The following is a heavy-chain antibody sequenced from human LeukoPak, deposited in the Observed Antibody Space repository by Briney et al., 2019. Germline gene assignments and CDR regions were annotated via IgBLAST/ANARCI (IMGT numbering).Heavy chain of an antibody. D-gene: IGHD3-3*01. CDR1: GFTFSSYG. CDR3: AKDGSFFYYYMDV. CDR2: IRYDGSNK. V-gene: IGHV3-30*02. J-gene: IGHJ6*03. Sequence: GGSLRLSCAAPGFTFSSYGMHWVRQAPGKGLEWVAFIRYDGSNKYYADSVKGRFTISRDNSKNTLYLQMNSLRAEDTAVYYCAKDGSFFYYYMDVWGKGTTVTVSS.